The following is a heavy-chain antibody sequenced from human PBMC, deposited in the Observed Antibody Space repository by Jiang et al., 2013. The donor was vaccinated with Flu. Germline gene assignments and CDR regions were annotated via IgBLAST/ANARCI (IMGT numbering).Heavy chain of an antibody. Sequence: LLKPSETLSLTCAVYGGSLSGYYWSWIRQPPGKGLEWIGEINLIGSTDYNPSLKSRVTISVDTSKNQFSLKVNSVTAADTAVYYCARGSCTNGVCYDYYYYYGMDVWGQGTTVTVSS. D-gene: IGHD2-8*01. CDR2: INLIGST. CDR3: ARGSCTNGVCYDYYYYYGMDV. CDR1: GGSLSGYY. V-gene: IGHV4-34*01. J-gene: IGHJ6*02.